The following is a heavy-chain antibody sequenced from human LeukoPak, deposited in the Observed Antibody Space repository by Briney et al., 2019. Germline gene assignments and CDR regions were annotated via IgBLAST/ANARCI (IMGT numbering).Heavy chain of an antibody. CDR1: GFTFSTYW. J-gene: IGHJ4*02. D-gene: IGHD2-15*01. CDR2: ISGSGGST. CDR3: AKDARYCSGGSCYSSHYFDY. Sequence: GGSLRLSCAASGFTFSTYWMSWVRQAPGKGLEWVSAISGSGGSTYYADSVKGRFTISRDNSKNTLYLQMNSLRAEDTAIYYCAKDARYCSGGSCYSSHYFDYWGQGTLVTVSS. V-gene: IGHV3-23*01.